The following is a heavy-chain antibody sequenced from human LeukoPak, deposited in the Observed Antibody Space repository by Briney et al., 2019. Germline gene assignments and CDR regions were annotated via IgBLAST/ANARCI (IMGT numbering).Heavy chain of an antibody. CDR2: MLYSGTT. Sequence: SETLSLTCTVTGVSISSGGYSWNWFRQPPGKGLECIAYMLYSGTTYYNPSLKSRIAISIDTSKNQFSLTLTSVTAADTAVYYCARVYYYDSSPDYWGQGTLVTVSS. J-gene: IGHJ4*02. CDR1: GVSISSGGYS. D-gene: IGHD3-22*01. V-gene: IGHV4-30-4*08. CDR3: ARVYYYDSSPDY.